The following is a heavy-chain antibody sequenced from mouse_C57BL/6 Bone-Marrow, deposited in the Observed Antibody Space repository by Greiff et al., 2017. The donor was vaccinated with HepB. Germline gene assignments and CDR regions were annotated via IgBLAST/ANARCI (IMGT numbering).Heavy chain of an antibody. CDR1: GYTFTDHI. Sequence: VQLQQSGAELASPGASVTLSCKASGYTFTDHIMNWVKKRPGQGLEWIGRIYPVSGETNYNQKFMGKATFSVDRSSSTVYMVLNSLTSEDPAVYYCGRREVTTGIGGAMDYWGQGTSVTVSS. CDR3: GRREVTTGIGGAMDY. D-gene: IGHD2-2*01. J-gene: IGHJ4*01. CDR2: IYPVSGET. V-gene: IGHV1-11*01.